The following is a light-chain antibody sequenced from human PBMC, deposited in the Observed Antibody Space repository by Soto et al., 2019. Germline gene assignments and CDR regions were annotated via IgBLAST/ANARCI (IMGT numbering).Light chain of an antibody. CDR2: GAS. Sequence: EIVLTQSPGTLSLSPGDRATLSCRASQSVGSNSLAWYQQKPGQAPRLLMYGASSRATGVPDRFSGSGSGTDFTLTISRLEPEDFAVYYCQQYSSSPPIIIGQGTRLEIE. V-gene: IGKV3-20*01. CDR3: QQYSSSPPII. J-gene: IGKJ5*01. CDR1: QSVGSNS.